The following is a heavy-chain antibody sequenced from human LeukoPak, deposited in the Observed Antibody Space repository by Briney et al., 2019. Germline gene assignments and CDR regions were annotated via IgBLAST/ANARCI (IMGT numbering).Heavy chain of an antibody. Sequence: PGGSLRLSCAVSGFTFSNYGMHWVRQAPGKGLEWVAVIWYDGSNKYYADSVKGRFTISRDNSKNTLYLQMNSLRAKDTAVYYCARDRYGDDYYYGMDVWGQGTTVTVSS. CDR1: GFTFSNYG. D-gene: IGHD4-17*01. J-gene: IGHJ6*02. CDR3: ARDRYGDDYYYGMDV. CDR2: IWYDGSNK. V-gene: IGHV3-33*01.